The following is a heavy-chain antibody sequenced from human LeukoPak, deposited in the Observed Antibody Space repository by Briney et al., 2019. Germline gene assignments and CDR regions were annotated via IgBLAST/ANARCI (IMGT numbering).Heavy chain of an antibody. D-gene: IGHD5-18*01. V-gene: IGHV3-21*01. CDR2: ISSSSSYI. Sequence: GGSLRLSCAASGFTFSSYSMNWVRQAPGKGLEWVSSISSSSSYIYYADSVKGRFTISRDNAKNSLYLQMNSLRAEDTAVYYCARHRFRGYSYGYFDYWGQGTLVTVSS. CDR3: ARHRFRGYSYGYFDY. CDR1: GFTFSSYS. J-gene: IGHJ4*02.